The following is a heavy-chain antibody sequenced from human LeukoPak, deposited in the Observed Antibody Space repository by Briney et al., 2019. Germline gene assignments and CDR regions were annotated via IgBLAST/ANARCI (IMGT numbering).Heavy chain of an antibody. CDR2: INAGNGNT. D-gene: IGHD5-12*01. CDR1: GYTFTSYA. Sequence: ASVKVSCKASGYTFTSYAMHWVRQAPGQRLEWMGWINAGNGNTKYSQKFQGRVTITRDTSVSTAYMELSSLRSEDTAVYYCARDYNIVAPFDYWGQGTLVTVSS. J-gene: IGHJ4*02. CDR3: ARDYNIVAPFDY. V-gene: IGHV1-3*01.